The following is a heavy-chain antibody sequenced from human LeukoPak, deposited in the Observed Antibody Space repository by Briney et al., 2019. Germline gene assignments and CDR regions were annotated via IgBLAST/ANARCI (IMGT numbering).Heavy chain of an antibody. CDR3: ARLIGELWFGDYYYYYMDV. D-gene: IGHD3-10*01. V-gene: IGHV4-34*01. J-gene: IGHJ6*03. Sequence: SETLSLTCAVYGGSFSGYYWSWIRQPPGKGLEWIGEINRSGSTNYSPSLKSRVTISVDTSKNQFSLKLSSVTAADTAVYYCARLIGELWFGDYYYYYMDVWGKGTTVTISS. CDR2: INRSGST. CDR1: GGSFSGYY.